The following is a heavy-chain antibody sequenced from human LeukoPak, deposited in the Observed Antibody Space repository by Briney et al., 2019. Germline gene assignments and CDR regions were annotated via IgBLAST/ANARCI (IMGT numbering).Heavy chain of an antibody. D-gene: IGHD3-22*01. CDR2: IYHSGST. CDR1: GYSISSGYY. Sequence: SETLSLTCTVSGYSISSGYYWGWIRQPPGKGLEWIWSIYHSGSTYYNPSLKSRVTISVDTSKNQFSLKLSSVTAADTAVYYCARDTTDDYYDSSGFDYWGQGTLVTVSS. CDR3: ARDTTDDYYDSSGFDY. J-gene: IGHJ4*02. V-gene: IGHV4-38-2*02.